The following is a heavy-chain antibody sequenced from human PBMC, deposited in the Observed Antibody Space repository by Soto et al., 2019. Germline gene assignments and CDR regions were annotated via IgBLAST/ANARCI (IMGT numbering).Heavy chain of an antibody. CDR2: ISYDGRNK. CDR1: GFTFSSYG. V-gene: IGHV3-30*18. D-gene: IGHD4-17*01. Sequence: QVQLVESGGGVVQPGRSLRLSCAASGFTFSSYGMHWVRQAPGKGLEWVAVISYDGRNKYYADSVKGRFTISRDNSKNTLYLQMNSLRAEDTAVYYCAKDLAYGKSVHYFDYWGQGTLVPVSS. J-gene: IGHJ4*02. CDR3: AKDLAYGKSVHYFDY.